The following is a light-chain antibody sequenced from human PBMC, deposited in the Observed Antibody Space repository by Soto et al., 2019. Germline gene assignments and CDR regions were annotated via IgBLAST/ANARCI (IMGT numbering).Light chain of an antibody. J-gene: IGLJ2*01. CDR2: DDR. V-gene: IGLV3-21*02. CDR3: QVWHSSSDHVV. CDR1: ILGSKS. Sequence: SYELTQPPSVSVAPGQTARITCGGNILGSKSVHWYQQKPGQAPVLVVYDDRDRPSGIPERFSGSNSGNTATLTISRVEGGDEADYYCQVWHSSSDHVVFGGGTKVTVL.